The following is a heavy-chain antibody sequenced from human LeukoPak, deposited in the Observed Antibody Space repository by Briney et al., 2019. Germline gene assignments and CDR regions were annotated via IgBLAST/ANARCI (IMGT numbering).Heavy chain of an antibody. CDR3: ARGYYYGSGSSYYYYGMDV. J-gene: IGHJ6*02. CDR1: GGTFSSYA. D-gene: IGHD3-10*01. V-gene: IGHV1-69*04. Sequence: SVTVSCKASGGTFSSYAISWVRQAPGQGLEWMGRILPILGIANYAQKFQGRVTITADKSTSTAYMELSSLRSEDTAVYYCARGYYYGSGSSYYYYGMDVWGQGTTVTVSS. CDR2: ILPILGIA.